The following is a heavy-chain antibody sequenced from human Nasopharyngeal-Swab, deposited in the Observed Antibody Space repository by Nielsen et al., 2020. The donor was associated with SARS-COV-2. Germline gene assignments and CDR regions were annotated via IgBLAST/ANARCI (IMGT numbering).Heavy chain of an antibody. D-gene: IGHD5-18*01. J-gene: IGHJ6*02. CDR2: ISAYNGNT. CDR3: ARSSTWIQLWPRYYYYGMDV. Sequence: ASVKVSCKASGYTFTSYGISWVRQAPGQGLEWMGWISAYNGNTNYAQKLQGRVTMTRDTSISTAYMELSRLRSDDTAVYYCARSSTWIQLWPRYYYYGMDVWGQGTTVTVSS. V-gene: IGHV1-18*01. CDR1: GYTFTSYG.